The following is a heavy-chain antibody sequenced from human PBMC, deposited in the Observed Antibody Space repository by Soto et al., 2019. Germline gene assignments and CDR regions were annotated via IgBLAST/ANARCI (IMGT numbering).Heavy chain of an antibody. CDR1: GDSVSSNSGA. CDR2: TYYRSKWYN. V-gene: IGHV6-1*01. Sequence: SQTLSLTCVISGDSVSSNSGAWNWIRQSPSRGLEWLGRTYYRSKWYNDYAVSVKSRITINPDTSKNQFSLQLNSVTPEDTAVYYWARGDTAVGTRAFDYWGQGTLVTVSS. CDR3: ARGDTAVGTRAFDY. J-gene: IGHJ4*02. D-gene: IGHD6-13*01.